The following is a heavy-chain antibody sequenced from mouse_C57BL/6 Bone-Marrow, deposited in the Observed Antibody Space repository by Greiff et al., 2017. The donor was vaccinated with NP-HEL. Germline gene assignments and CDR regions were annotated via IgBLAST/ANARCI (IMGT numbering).Heavy chain of an antibody. D-gene: IGHD2-1*01. V-gene: IGHV1-18*01. CDR1: GYTFTDYN. J-gene: IGHJ3*01. CDR3: ARDGNYPSWFAY. CDR2: INPNNGGT. Sequence: VQLQQSGPELVKPGASVKIPCKASGYTFTDYNMDWVKQSHGKSLEWIGDINPNNGGTIYTQKFKGKATSTVDKSSSTAYMELRSLTPEATAVYYCARDGNYPSWFAYWGQGTLVTVSA.